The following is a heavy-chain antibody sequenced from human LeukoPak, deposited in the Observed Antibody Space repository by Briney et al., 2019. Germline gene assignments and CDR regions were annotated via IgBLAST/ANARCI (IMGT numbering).Heavy chain of an antibody. CDR3: ARDLGLLWFGELLPSFDY. D-gene: IGHD3-10*01. J-gene: IGHJ4*02. V-gene: IGHV3-7*01. CDR2: IKQDGSEK. CDR1: GFTFSSYW. Sequence: GGSLRLSCAASGFTFSSYWMSWVRQAPGKGLEWVANIKQDGSEKYYVDSVKGRFTISRDNAKNSLYLQMNSLRAEDTAVYYCARDLGLLWFGELLPSFDYWGQGTLVTVSS.